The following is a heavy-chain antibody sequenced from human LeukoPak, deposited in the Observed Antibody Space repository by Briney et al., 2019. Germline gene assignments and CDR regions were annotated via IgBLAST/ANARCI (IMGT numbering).Heavy chain of an antibody. J-gene: IGHJ4*02. Sequence: SETLSLTSTVSGGSISNYYWSWIRQPPGKGLEWIGYIYYSGSTNYNPSLKSRVTISVDTSKNQFSLKLSSVTAADTAVYYCAREKAPYTFDYWGQGTQVTVSS. CDR3: AREKAPYTFDY. V-gene: IGHV4-59*01. CDR2: IYYSGST. CDR1: GGSISNYY.